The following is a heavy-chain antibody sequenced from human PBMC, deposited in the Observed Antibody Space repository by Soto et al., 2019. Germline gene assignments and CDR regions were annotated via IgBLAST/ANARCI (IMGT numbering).Heavy chain of an antibody. J-gene: IGHJ6*02. D-gene: IGHD5-18*01. CDR1: GFTFSSYG. CDR2: IWYDGSNK. Sequence: PGGSLRLSCAASGFTFSSYGMHWVRQAPGKGLEWVAVIWYDGSNKYYADSVKGRFTISRDNSKNTLYLQMNSLRAEDTAVYYCAREVWAAMVANYYYGMDVWGQGTTVTVSS. V-gene: IGHV3-33*01. CDR3: AREVWAAMVANYYYGMDV.